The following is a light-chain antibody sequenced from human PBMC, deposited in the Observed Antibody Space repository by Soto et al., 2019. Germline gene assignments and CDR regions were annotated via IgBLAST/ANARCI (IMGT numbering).Light chain of an antibody. J-gene: IGKJ1*01. CDR3: QQYDKYST. Sequence: IQMTQSPSTLSASVGDTVTITCRASQTISVSLAWYRQKPGKAPNLLIYDASTLQEGVPSRFSDSGYGTEFPLTVTRLQPDDFATYFGQQYDKYSTFGHGTKVDVK. V-gene: IGKV1-5*01. CDR1: QTISVS. CDR2: DAS.